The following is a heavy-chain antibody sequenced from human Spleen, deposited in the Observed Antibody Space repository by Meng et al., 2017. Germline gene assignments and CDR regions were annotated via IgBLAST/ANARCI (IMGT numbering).Heavy chain of an antibody. CDR2: INHSGST. CDR1: GGSFSDYY. Sequence: QGQLQQWGAGLLKPSETLSLTCVVSGGSFSDYYWSWIRQPPGKGLEWIGEINHSGSTNYNPSLESRATISVDTSQNNLSLKLSSVTAADSAVYYCARRSAYYGSGSESWFDPWGQGTLVTVSS. V-gene: IGHV4-34*01. CDR3: ARRSAYYGSGSESWFDP. D-gene: IGHD3-10*01. J-gene: IGHJ5*02.